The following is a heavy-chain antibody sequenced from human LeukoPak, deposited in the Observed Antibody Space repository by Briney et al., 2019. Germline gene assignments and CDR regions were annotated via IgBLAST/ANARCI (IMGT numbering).Heavy chain of an antibody. Sequence: PGGSLRLSCAASGFIFSKYWMIWVRQAPGKGLEWVANINQDGDEKNYVDSVKGRFTISRDNARSSFYLHMSSLRDEDTAVYYCAGGGLFDPRGQGTLVTVSS. CDR3: AGGGLFDP. D-gene: IGHD3-16*01. J-gene: IGHJ5*02. V-gene: IGHV3-7*01. CDR1: GFIFSKYW. CDR2: INQDGDEK.